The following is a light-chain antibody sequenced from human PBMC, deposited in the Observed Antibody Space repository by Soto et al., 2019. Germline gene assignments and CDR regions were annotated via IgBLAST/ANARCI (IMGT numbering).Light chain of an antibody. CDR3: QQGYRTPT. V-gene: IGKV1-39*01. J-gene: IGKJ4*01. Sequence: DIQMTQSPSSLSASVGDRVTITCRASQSISSYLNWYQQKPGKAPKLLIYATSSLQSGVPSRFSGSGSGTDFTLTISSLQPEGFATYYCQQGYRTPTFGGGTKVEIK. CDR2: ATS. CDR1: QSISSY.